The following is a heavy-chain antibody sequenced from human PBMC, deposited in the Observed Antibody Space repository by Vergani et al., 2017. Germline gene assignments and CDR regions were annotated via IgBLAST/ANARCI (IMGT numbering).Heavy chain of an antibody. CDR3: AKGGWKWEVVPHFDY. V-gene: IGHV3-23*01. D-gene: IGHD1-26*01. CDR1: GFTFSSYA. CDR2: ISASGGTT. Sequence: EVQLLESGGGLVQPGGSLRLSCAASGFTFSSYAMSWVRQAPGNGVEWVSAISASGGTTYYADSVKGRFTISRDISKNTLYLQMNSLRVDDTAVYYCAKGGWKWEVVPHFDYWGQGTLVTVSS. J-gene: IGHJ4*02.